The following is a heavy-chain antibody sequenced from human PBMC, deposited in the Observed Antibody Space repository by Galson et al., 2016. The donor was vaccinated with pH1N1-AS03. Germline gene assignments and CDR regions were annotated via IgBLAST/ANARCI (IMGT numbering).Heavy chain of an antibody. V-gene: IGHV5-51*01. J-gene: IGHJ5*02. D-gene: IGHD2/OR15-2a*01. CDR1: GFTFTNYW. CDR2: IYARDSDV. Sequence: QSGAEVKKPGESLRISCRASGFTFTNYWIGWVRQLPGKGLEWMGIIYARDSDVRYNPSFQGQVTFSVDESIDTAYMPWSSLRASDTAMYFCARHGEPSTLSAWFDPWGQGTLVTVSS. CDR3: ARHGEPSTLSAWFDP.